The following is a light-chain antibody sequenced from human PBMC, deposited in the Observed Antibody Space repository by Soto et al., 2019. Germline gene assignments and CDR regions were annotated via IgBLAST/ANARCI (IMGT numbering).Light chain of an antibody. CDR2: EVN. Sequence: QLVLTQPPSASGSPGQSVTISCTGTSSDVGGYNYVSWYQQHPGKVPKLMVYEVNKRPSGVPDRFSGSKSGNTAPLTVSGLQAEDEADYYCTSYAGGNNVFGTGTKLTVL. V-gene: IGLV2-8*01. CDR3: TSYAGGNNV. CDR1: SSDVGGYNY. J-gene: IGLJ1*01.